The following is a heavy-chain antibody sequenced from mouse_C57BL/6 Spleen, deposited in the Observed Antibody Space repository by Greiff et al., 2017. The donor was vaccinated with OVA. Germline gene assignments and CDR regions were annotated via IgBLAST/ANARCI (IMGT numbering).Heavy chain of an antibody. Sequence: EVQLVESGPSLVRPSQTLSLTCTVTGFSINSDCYWIWIRQFPGNKLEYIGYTFYSGITYYNPSLESRTYITRDTSKNQFSLKLSSVTTEDTATYYCARSPYYSNYGGAMDYWGQGTSVTVSS. CDR3: ARSPYYSNYGGAMDY. J-gene: IGHJ4*01. V-gene: IGHV3-3*01. D-gene: IGHD2-5*01. CDR2: TFYSGIT. CDR1: GFSINSDCY.